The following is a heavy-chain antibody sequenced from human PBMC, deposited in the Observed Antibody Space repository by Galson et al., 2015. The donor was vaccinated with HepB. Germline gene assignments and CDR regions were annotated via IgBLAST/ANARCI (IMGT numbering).Heavy chain of an antibody. CDR2: ITGSGRMT. V-gene: IGHV3-23*01. D-gene: IGHD3-22*01. CDR1: GFSFSTYA. Sequence: SLRLSCAASGFSFSTYALSWVRQAPGKGLDWVSTITGSGRMTNYADSVKGRLTISRDNSKNTVYLQMSSLRAEDTAIYYCAKVPNFFDSSGSYGWGQGSLVTVSS. CDR3: AKVPNFFDSSGSYG. J-gene: IGHJ4*02.